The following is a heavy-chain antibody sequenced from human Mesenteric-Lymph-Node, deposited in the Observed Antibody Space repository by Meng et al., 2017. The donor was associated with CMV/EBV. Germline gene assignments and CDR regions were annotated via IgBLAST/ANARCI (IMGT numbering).Heavy chain of an antibody. J-gene: IGHJ4*02. CDR1: GYTFTGYY. CDR2: INPNSGGT. V-gene: IGHV1-2*06. CDR3: ARGNTMVRGPYYFDY. Sequence: SGYTFTGYYMHWVRQAPGQGLEWMGRINPNSGGTNYEQKFQGRVTMTRDTSISTAYMELSRLRSDDTAVYYCARGNTMVRGPYYFDYWGQGTLVTVSS. D-gene: IGHD3-10*01.